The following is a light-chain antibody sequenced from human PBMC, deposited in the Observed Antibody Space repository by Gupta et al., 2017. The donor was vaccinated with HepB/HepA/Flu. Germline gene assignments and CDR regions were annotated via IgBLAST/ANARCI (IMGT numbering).Light chain of an antibody. V-gene: IGKV1D-12*01. CDR1: QDVSKW. CDR2: GAF. Sequence: DIQLTQSPSSVSASGRDRVTITCRAGQDVSKWLAWFQQKPGKAPKLLSYGAFSLQSGVPSRFSGSGSGTEYTLTISSLQPEDFATYYCQQANIFPLTFGGGTKVESK. J-gene: IGKJ4*01. CDR3: QQANIFPLT.